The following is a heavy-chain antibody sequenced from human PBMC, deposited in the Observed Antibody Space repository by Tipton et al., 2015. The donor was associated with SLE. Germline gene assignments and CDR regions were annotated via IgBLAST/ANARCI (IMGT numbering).Heavy chain of an antibody. CDR1: GGSISSHY. D-gene: IGHD2-2*01. Sequence: LRLSCTVSGGSISSHYWSWIRQPPGKGLEWIGYIYYSGSTNYNPSLKSRVTISVDTSKNQFSLKLSSVTAADTAVYYCARGISLGYCSSTSCSPYYYYGMDVWGQGTTFTVSS. CDR3: ARGISLGYCSSTSCSPYYYYGMDV. CDR2: IYYSGST. V-gene: IGHV4-59*11. J-gene: IGHJ6*02.